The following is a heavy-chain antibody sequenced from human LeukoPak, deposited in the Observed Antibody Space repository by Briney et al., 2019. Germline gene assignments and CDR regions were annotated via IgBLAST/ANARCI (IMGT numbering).Heavy chain of an antibody. CDR3: ARSGSGSYYNSQFDP. CDR2: ISAYNGNT. V-gene: IGHV1-18*01. Sequence: GASVKVSCKASGYTLTSYGISWVRQAPGQGLEWMGWISAYNGNTNYAQKLQGRVTMTTDTSTSTAYMELRSLRSDDTAVYYCARSGSGSYYNSQFDPWGQGTLVTVSS. J-gene: IGHJ5*02. CDR1: GYTLTSYG. D-gene: IGHD3-10*01.